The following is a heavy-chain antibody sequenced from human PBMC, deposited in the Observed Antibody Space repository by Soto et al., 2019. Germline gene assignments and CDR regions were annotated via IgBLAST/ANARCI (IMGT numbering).Heavy chain of an antibody. CDR3: ARDLKCSGGSCYPNWFDP. D-gene: IGHD2-15*01. V-gene: IGHV1-69*13. CDR2: IIPIFGTA. J-gene: IGHJ5*02. Sequence: GASVKVSCKASVGTFSSYAISWVRQAPGQGLEWMGGIIPIFGTANYAQKFQGRVTITADESTSTAYMELSSLRSEDTAVYYCARDLKCSGGSCYPNWFDPWGQGTLVTVSS. CDR1: VGTFSSYA.